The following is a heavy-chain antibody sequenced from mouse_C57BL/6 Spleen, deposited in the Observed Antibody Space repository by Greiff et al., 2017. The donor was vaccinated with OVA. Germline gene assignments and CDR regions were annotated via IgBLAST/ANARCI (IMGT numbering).Heavy chain of an antibody. V-gene: IGHV1-64*01. CDR1: GYTFTSYW. CDR3: ARRWDGYFDY. J-gene: IGHJ2*01. Sequence: QVQLKQPGAELVKPGASVKLSCKASGYTFTSYWMHWVKQRPGQGLEWIGMIHPNSGSTNYNEKFKSKATLTVDKSSSTAYMQLSSLTSEDSAVYYCARRWDGYFDYWGQGTTLTVSS. CDR2: IHPNSGST. D-gene: IGHD4-1*01.